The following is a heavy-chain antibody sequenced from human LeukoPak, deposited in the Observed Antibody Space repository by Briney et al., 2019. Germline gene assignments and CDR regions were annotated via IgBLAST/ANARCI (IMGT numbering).Heavy chain of an antibody. CDR3: ANIDYDGSGSLAIPLDY. CDR2: VSGSGGST. CDR1: GFTFSSYA. Sequence: GGSLRLSCAVSGFTFSSYAMSSVRQAPGKGLEWVSAVSGSGGSTYYADSVKGRFTISRDNSKNTLYLQMNSLRAEDTAVYYCANIDYDGSGSLAIPLDYWGQGTLVTVSS. D-gene: IGHD3-22*01. V-gene: IGHV3-23*01. J-gene: IGHJ4*02.